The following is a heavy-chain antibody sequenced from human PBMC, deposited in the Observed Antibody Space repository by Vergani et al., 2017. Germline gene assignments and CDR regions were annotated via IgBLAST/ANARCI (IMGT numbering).Heavy chain of an antibody. V-gene: IGHV3-9*01. D-gene: IGHD6-19*01. CDR1: GFPFDDYA. Sequence: EVQLVESGGGLVQPGRFLRLSCSASGFPFDDYAMHWVRQAPGKGLEWVSGISWNSGSIGYADSVKGRFTISRDNAKNSLYLQMNSLRAEDTALYYCAKGYTARIAVAEDYWGQGTLVTVSS. CDR2: ISWNSGSI. J-gene: IGHJ4*02. CDR3: AKGYTARIAVAEDY.